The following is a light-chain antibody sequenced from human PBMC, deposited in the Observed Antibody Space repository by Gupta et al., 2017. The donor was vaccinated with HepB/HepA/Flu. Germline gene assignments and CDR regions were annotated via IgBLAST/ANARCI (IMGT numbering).Light chain of an antibody. CDR2: GAS. J-gene: IGKJ4*01. Sequence: EIVLTQSPGTLSLSPGERATLSCRASQSVSSSYLAWYQQKPGQAPRLLIYGASSRATGIPDRFSGSGSGTDFTLTISSLQPEDFATYYCQQDNSYPLTFGGGTKVEIK. CDR3: QQDNSYPLT. CDR1: QSVSSSY. V-gene: IGKV3-20*01.